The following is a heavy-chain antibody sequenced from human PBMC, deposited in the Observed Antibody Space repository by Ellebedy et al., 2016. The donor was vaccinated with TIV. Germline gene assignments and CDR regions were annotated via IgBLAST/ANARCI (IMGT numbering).Heavy chain of an antibody. CDR1: GDSIIRNSHY. Sequence: MPSETLSLTCSVSGDSIIRNSHYWAWIRQPPGKGLEWIGSIYFSGSTHYNPSLGSRVSISMDTATNDFSLTLTSVTAADTAVYYCARHVSLSDPFDIWGPGTMVTVSS. CDR3: ARHVSLSDPFDI. CDR2: IYFSGST. V-gene: IGHV4-39*01. J-gene: IGHJ3*02.